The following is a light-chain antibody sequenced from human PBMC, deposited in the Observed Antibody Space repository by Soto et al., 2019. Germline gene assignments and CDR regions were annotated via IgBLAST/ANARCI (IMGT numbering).Light chain of an antibody. J-gene: IGLJ1*01. CDR1: SSDVGGYNY. Sequence: QSVLTQPASVSGSPGQSITISCTGTSSDVGGYNYVSWYQQHPGKAPKLMIYEVSNRPLGVSNRFSGSKSGNTASLTISGLQAEDEADYYCTSYTSSSTLGVFGTGTKVTV. CDR2: EVS. CDR3: TSYTSSSTLGV. V-gene: IGLV2-14*01.